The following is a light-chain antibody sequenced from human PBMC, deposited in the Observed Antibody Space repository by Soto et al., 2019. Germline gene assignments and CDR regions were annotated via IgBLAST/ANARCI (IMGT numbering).Light chain of an antibody. CDR2: DVS. V-gene: IGLV2-14*01. CDR1: SSDVGSYNY. CDR3: SSYTSSSLYV. J-gene: IGLJ1*01. Sequence: QSALAQPASVSGSPGQSITISCTGTSSDVGSYNYVSWYQQHPGKAPKLLIFDVSIRPSGVSNRFSGSKSGNTASLTISGLQAEDEADYYCSSYTSSSLYVFGTGTKVTVL.